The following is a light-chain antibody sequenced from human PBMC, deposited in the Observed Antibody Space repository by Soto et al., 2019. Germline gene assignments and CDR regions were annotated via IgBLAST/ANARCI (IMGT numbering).Light chain of an antibody. Sequence: QSVLTQPPSVAGAPGQTVTISCTGNSSNIGAGHVAHWYQHLPGAAPKLLIFVDTNRPSGVPDRFSGSKSGSSASLAITGLLSEDEADYFCQSYDGRLSASKWVFGGGTKLTVL. J-gene: IGLJ3*02. CDR1: SSNIGAGHV. CDR3: QSYDGRLSASKWV. CDR2: VDT. V-gene: IGLV1-40*01.